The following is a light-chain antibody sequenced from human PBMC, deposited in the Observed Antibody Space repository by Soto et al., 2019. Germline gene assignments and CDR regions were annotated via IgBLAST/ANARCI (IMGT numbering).Light chain of an antibody. CDR1: QGISNS. J-gene: IGKJ3*01. CDR2: EAS. CDR3: QQYGDLPFT. V-gene: IGKV1-33*01. Sequence: DIQMTQSPSSLSASVGDRVTITCQASQGISNSLNWYQHTPGKAPKLLIYEASNLETGVPPRFSGGGSWTEFTFTISSLQPEDIGTYYCQQYGDLPFTFGPGTKGAIK.